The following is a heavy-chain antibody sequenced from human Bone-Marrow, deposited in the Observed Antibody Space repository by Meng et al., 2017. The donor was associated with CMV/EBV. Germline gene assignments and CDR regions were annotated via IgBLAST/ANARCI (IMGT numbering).Heavy chain of an antibody. CDR1: GGTFSSYT. J-gene: IGHJ6*02. D-gene: IGHD4-23*01. Sequence: SVKVFCKASGGTFSSYTISWVRQAPGQGLEWMGRIIPILVIANYAQKFQGRVTITADKSTSTAYMELSSLRSEDTAVYYCARCPVDGATGYYYYYGMDVWRQGTTVTVSS. CDR3: ARCPVDGATGYYYYYGMDV. V-gene: IGHV1-69*02. CDR2: IIPILVIA.